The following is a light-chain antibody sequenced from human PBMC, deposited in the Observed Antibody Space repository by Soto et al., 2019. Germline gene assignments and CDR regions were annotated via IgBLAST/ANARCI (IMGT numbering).Light chain of an antibody. V-gene: IGKV1-39*01. CDR1: QSISIH. Sequence: HMTQSPSSLSASVGYRFTITCRASQSISIHLNWYQQKPGKAPNLLXYGASSLKSGVPASFRGSGSGTDFTLTISSLQQEDFAIYYCQQTYTTHEITFGQGTRLEIK. J-gene: IGKJ5*01. CDR2: GAS. CDR3: QQTYTTHEIT.